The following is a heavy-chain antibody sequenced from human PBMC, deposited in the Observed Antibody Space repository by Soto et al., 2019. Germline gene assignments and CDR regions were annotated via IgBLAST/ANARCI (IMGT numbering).Heavy chain of an antibody. CDR1: GYTFSAYY. Sequence: ASVKVSCKTSGYTFSAYYMHWVRQAPGQGLEWMGWINPKSGGTLYAQKFQGRVTMTRDTSISTAYMELSRLRSDDTAVYYCARGGTFAYDTSGYYVYWGPGTLVTVSS. D-gene: IGHD3-22*01. CDR3: ARGGTFAYDTSGYYVY. V-gene: IGHV1-2*02. CDR2: INPKSGGT. J-gene: IGHJ4*02.